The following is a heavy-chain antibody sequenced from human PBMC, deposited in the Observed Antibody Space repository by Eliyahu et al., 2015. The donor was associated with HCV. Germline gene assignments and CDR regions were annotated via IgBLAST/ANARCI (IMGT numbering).Heavy chain of an antibody. CDR1: GFTFSDYN. Sequence: QVQLVESGGGLVKPGGSLRLSCAASGFTFSDYNMAWIRQAPGKGLEWISYLSKSGSTSSYADSVKGRFTVSRDNAKNSLYLQMTSLRADDTAVYYCVRDLSSGEGYCSGGRGNNCYSWFDPWGQGALVTVSS. D-gene: IGHD2-15*01. CDR2: LSKSGSTS. J-gene: IGHJ5*02. V-gene: IGHV3-11*04. CDR3: VRDLSSGEGYCSGGRGNNCYSWFDP.